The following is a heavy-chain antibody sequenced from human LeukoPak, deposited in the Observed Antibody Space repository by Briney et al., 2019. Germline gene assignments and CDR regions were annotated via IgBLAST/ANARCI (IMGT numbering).Heavy chain of an antibody. CDR3: TRSMVRGNYYYYYYMDV. CDR2: IRSKANSYAT. Sequence: GGSLRLSCAASGFTFSGSAMHWVRQASGKGLEWVGRIRSKANSYATAYAASVKGRFTISRDDSKNTAYLQMNSLKTEDTAVYYCTRSMVRGNYYYYYYMDVWGKGTTVTVS. V-gene: IGHV3-73*01. CDR1: GFTFSGSA. J-gene: IGHJ6*03. D-gene: IGHD3-10*01.